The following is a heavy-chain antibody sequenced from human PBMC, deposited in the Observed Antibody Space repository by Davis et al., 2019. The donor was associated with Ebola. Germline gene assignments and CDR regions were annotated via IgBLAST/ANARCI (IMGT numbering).Heavy chain of an antibody. Sequence: ASVKVSCKASGYTFISYYFHWVRQAPGQGLEWMGIVNPSGGGTTYAQNFQGRVTMTRYTSTSTLYMELSSLKSEDTAVYYCARAGGGYSYGGIYYYGMDLWGKGTTVTVSS. J-gene: IGHJ6*04. CDR1: GYTFISYY. V-gene: IGHV1-46*01. CDR2: VNPSGGGT. D-gene: IGHD5-18*01. CDR3: ARAGGGYSYGGIYYYGMDL.